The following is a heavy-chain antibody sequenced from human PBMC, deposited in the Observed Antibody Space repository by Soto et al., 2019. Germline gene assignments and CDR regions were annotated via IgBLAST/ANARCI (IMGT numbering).Heavy chain of an antibody. D-gene: IGHD3-9*01. J-gene: IGHJ4*02. CDR2: ISPKSGAT. V-gene: IGHV1-2*02. CDR1: GYTFIDYY. CDR3: ARPPGYISDWYYFDL. Sequence: GASVKVSCKASGYTFIDYYMHWVRQAPGQGFEWLGRISPKSGATNYAQKFQGRVTMTWDTSLNTAYMELSSLISEDTAVYYCARPPGYISDWYYFDLWGQGTQVTVSS.